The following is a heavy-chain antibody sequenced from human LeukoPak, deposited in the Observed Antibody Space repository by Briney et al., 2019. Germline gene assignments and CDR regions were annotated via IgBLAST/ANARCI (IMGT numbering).Heavy chain of an antibody. CDR3: ARAYSYGYPYYYYYYMDV. V-gene: IGHV3-7*04. J-gene: IGHJ6*03. CDR2: IKQDGSEK. D-gene: IGHD5-18*01. Sequence: PGGSLRLSCAASGFTFSSYLMSWVRQAPGKGLEWVANIKQDGSEKYYVDSVKGRFTISRDNAKNSLYLQMNSLRAEDTAVYYCARAYSYGYPYYYYYYMDVWGKGTTVTVSS. CDR1: GFTFSSYL.